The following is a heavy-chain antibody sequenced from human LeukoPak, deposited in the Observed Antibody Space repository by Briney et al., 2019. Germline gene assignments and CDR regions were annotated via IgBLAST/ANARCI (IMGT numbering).Heavy chain of an antibody. CDR3: AKRVPDY. Sequence: GGSLRLSCAASGFTFSNYGMNWVRQAPGKGLEWVSGISGSGDRTYYADSVKGRFTIPRDNSKNTLYLQMNNLRAEDTAVYYCAKRVPDYWGQGTLVTVFS. CDR2: ISGSGDRT. J-gene: IGHJ4*02. V-gene: IGHV3-23*01. CDR1: GFTFSNYG.